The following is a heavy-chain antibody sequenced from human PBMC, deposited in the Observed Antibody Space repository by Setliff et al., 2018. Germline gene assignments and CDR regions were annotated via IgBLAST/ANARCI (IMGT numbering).Heavy chain of an antibody. Sequence: SVKVSCKTSGGTFTNYGFSWVRQAPGQGLEWMGGIIPTLRGPGNYAQKFQGRVTITADESTSTVFMELSSLTSEDTAVYYCARLPARRRYYYYMDVWG. CDR3: ARLPARRRYYYYMDV. V-gene: IGHV1-69*13. J-gene: IGHJ6*03. CDR2: IIPTLRGPG. D-gene: IGHD6-6*01. CDR1: GGTFTNYG.